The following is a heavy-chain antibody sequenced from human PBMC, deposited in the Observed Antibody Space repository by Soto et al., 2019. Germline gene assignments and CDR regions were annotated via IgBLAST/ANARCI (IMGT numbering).Heavy chain of an antibody. J-gene: IGHJ4*02. CDR1: GGSMSSNY. V-gene: IGHV4-59*01. CDR3: ARVFGNFWSGYQIDD. CDR2: IHASGTT. Sequence: XETLSLYCTVSGGSMSSNYWTWIRQPPGKALVWIGHIHASGTTYYSPSLSGRIAISLDTSKNQSSLRLTSVTTADTAVYYCARVFGNFWSGYQIDDWGQGTRVTVSS. D-gene: IGHD3-3*01.